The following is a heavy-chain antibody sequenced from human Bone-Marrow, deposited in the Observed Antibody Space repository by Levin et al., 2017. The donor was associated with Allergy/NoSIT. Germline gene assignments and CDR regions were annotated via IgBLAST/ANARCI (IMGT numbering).Heavy chain of an antibody. CDR3: ARDGASGFGEEDAFDI. Sequence: LSLTCAASGFTFSDYYMSWIRQAPGKGLEWVSYISSSGSTIYYADSVKGRFTISRDNAKNSLYLQMNSLRAEDTAVYYCARDGASGFGEEDAFDIWGQGTMVTVSS. V-gene: IGHV3-11*01. CDR1: GFTFSDYY. J-gene: IGHJ3*02. D-gene: IGHD3-10*01. CDR2: ISSSGSTI.